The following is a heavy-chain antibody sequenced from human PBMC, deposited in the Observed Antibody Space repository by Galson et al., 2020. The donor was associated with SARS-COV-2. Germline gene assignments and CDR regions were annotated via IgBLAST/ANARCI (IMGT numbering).Heavy chain of an antibody. Sequence: GGSLRLSCAASGFTVSSNYMSWVRQAPGKGLEWVSVIYSGGSTYYADSVKGRFTISRDNSKNTLYLQMNSLRAEDTAVYYCASCYGYYYYMDVWGKGTTVTVSS. V-gene: IGHV3-53*01. CDR2: IYSGGST. J-gene: IGHJ6*03. D-gene: IGHD2-2*01. CDR1: GFTVSSNY. CDR3: ASCYGYYYYMDV.